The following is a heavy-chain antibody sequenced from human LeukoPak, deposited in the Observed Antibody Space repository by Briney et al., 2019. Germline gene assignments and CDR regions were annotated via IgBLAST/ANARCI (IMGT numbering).Heavy chain of an antibody. J-gene: IGHJ3*02. CDR2: LSKSGNT. Sequence: PSETLSLTCTVSGGSISSYYWSWIRLPPGKGLEWIGYLSKSGNTNYSPSLKSRVTIFGDTSKNQFFLKLSSVTAADTAVYYCTRARYVNSFYAFDIWGQGTLVTVSS. D-gene: IGHD3-9*01. CDR3: TRARYVNSFYAFDI. CDR1: GGSISSYY. V-gene: IGHV4-59*01.